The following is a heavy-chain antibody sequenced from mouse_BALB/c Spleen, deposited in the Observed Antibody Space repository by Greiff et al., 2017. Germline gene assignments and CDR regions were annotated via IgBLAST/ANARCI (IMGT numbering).Heavy chain of an antibody. CDR1: GFTFSSFG. CDR3: ARSPRWPHYFDY. CDR2: ISSGSSTI. Sequence: EVKLMESGGGLVQPGGSRKLSCAASGFTFSSFGMHWVRQAPEKGLEWVAYISSGSSTIYYADTVKGRFTISRDNPKNTLFLQMTSLRSEDTAMYYCARSPRWPHYFDYWGQGTTLTVSS. V-gene: IGHV5-17*02. D-gene: IGHD2-3*01. J-gene: IGHJ2*01.